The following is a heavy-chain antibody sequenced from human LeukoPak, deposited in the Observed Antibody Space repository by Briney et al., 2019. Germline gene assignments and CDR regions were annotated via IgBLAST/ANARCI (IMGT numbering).Heavy chain of an antibody. V-gene: IGHV4-39*01. CDR2: IYYSGST. D-gene: IGHD3-3*01. CDR1: GGSISSSSYY. Sequence: SETLSLTCTVSGGSISSSSYYWGWIRQPPGKGLEWIGSIYYSGSTYYNPSLKSRVTISVDTSKNQFSLKLSSVTAADTAVYYCARQSSLYDFWSGAIDCWGQGTLVTVSS. CDR3: ARQSSLYDFWSGAIDC. J-gene: IGHJ4*02.